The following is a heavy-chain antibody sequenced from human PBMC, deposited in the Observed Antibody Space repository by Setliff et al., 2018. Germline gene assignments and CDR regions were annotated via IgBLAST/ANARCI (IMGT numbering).Heavy chain of an antibody. V-gene: IGHV4-39*01. CDR1: GGSFSTSSDY. CDR3: ARGPNTYDSSGYYYRAGYYYYMDV. D-gene: IGHD3-22*01. Sequence: SETLSLTCNVSGGSFSTSSDYWGWIRQPPGKGLEWIGSINYSGRNYYNPSLKSRVTISVDTSKTQFSLKLSSVTAADTAVYYCARGPNTYDSSGYYYRAGYYYYMDVWGKGTTVTVSS. CDR2: INYSGRN. J-gene: IGHJ6*03.